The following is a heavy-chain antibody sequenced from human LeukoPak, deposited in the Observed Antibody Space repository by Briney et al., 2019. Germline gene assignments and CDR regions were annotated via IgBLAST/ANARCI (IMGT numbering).Heavy chain of an antibody. J-gene: IGHJ5*02. CDR3: AKDSQGTSSSGRWFDP. D-gene: IGHD6-6*01. CDR2: IIDSGNSL. CDR1: GFTFSSCA. V-gene: IGHV3-23*01. Sequence: GGSLRLSCAASGFTFSSCAMSWVRQAPGKGLEWVSTIIDSGNSLYYADSVEGRFTISRDNSKNTLYLQMNSLRAGDTAVYYCAKDSQGTSSSGRWFDPWGQGTLVTVSS.